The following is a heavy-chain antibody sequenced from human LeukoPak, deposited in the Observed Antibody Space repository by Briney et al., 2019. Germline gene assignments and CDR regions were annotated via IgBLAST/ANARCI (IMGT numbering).Heavy chain of an antibody. CDR2: INHSGST. J-gene: IGHJ6*02. CDR1: GGSFSGYY. Sequence: PSETLSLTCAVYGGSFSGYYWSWIRQPPGKGLEWIGEINHSGSTNYNPSLKSRVTISVDTSKNQFSLKLSSVTAADTAVYYCARGLVVVASGMDVWGQGTTVTVSS. D-gene: IGHD2-15*01. V-gene: IGHV4-34*01. CDR3: ARGLVVVASGMDV.